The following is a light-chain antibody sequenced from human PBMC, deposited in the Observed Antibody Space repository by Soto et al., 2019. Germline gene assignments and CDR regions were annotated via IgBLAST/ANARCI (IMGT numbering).Light chain of an antibody. CDR2: EVS. J-gene: IGLJ2*01. CDR3: RSYTSINTWV. Sequence: QSALTQPASVSGSPGQSITISCTGTSSDVGGHNHVSWYQQHPDTAPKLMIFEVSNRPSGVSIRFSGSKSGNTASLTISGLQAEDEAEYYCRSYTSINTWVFGGGTKPTVL. V-gene: IGLV2-14*01. CDR1: SSDVGGHNH.